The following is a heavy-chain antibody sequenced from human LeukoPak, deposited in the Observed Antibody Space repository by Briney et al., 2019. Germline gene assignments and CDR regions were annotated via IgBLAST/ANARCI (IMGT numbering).Heavy chain of an antibody. CDR3: AREGEYSSSSPLFDY. D-gene: IGHD6-6*01. V-gene: IGHV3-21*01. Sequence: GSLRLSCAASGFTFSSYSMNWVRQAPGKGLEWVSSISSSSSYIYYADSVKDRFTISRDNAKNSLYLQMNSLRAEDTAVYYCAREGEYSSSSPLFDYWGQGTLVTVSS. CDR1: GFTFSSYS. CDR2: ISSSSSYI. J-gene: IGHJ4*02.